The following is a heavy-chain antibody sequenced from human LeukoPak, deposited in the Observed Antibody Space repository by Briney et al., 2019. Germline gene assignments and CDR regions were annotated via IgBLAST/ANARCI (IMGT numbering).Heavy chain of an antibody. V-gene: IGHV3-73*01. J-gene: IGHJ4*02. CDR3: ARDPSSAEQLIQLWTRYYFDY. CDR1: GFTFSGSA. D-gene: IGHD5-18*01. CDR2: IRSKANSYAT. Sequence: GGSLRLSCAASGFTFSGSAMHWVRQASGKGLEWVGRIRSKANSYATAYAASVKGRFTISRDNAKNSLYLQMNSLRAEDTAVYYCARDPSSAEQLIQLWTRYYFDYWGQGTLVTVSS.